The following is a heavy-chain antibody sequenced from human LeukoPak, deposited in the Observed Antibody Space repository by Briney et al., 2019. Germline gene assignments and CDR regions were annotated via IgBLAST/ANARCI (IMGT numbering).Heavy chain of an antibody. CDR3: ARSYEEYYDFWSGYYTGMDFDY. D-gene: IGHD3-3*01. Sequence: PSETLSLTCTVSGGSISSGGYYWSWIRQHPGKGLEWIGYIYYSGSTYYNPSLKSRVTISVDTSKNQFSLKLSSVTAADTAVYYCARSYEEYYDFWSGYYTGMDFDYWGQGTLVTVSS. J-gene: IGHJ4*02. CDR2: IYYSGST. V-gene: IGHV4-31*03. CDR1: GGSISSGGYY.